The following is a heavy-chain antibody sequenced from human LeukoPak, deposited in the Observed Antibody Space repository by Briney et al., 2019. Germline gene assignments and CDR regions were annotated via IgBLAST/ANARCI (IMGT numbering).Heavy chain of an antibody. Sequence: SETLSLTCAVYGGSFSGYYWGWIRQPPGKGLEGIGSIYYSGSTYYNPSLKSRVTISVDTSKNQFSLKLSSVTAADTAVYYCASKYQLLLWGMDVWGQGTTVTVSS. CDR1: GGSFSGYY. J-gene: IGHJ6*02. CDR3: ASKYQLLLWGMDV. CDR2: IYYSGST. D-gene: IGHD2-2*01. V-gene: IGHV4-39*01.